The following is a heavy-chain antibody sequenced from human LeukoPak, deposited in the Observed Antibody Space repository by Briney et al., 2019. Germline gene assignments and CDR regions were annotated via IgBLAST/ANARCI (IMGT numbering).Heavy chain of an antibody. D-gene: IGHD3-10*01. V-gene: IGHV4-31*03. CDR2: IYYSGST. CDR3: AREIRYGFGSQGFDY. CDR1: GGSISSGGYY. J-gene: IGHJ4*02. Sequence: PSETLSLTCTVSGGSISSGGYYWSWMRQHPGEGLEWIGYIYYSGSTYYNPSLKSRVTISVDTSKNQFSLKLSSVTAADTAVYYCAREIRYGFGSQGFDYWGQGTLVTVSS.